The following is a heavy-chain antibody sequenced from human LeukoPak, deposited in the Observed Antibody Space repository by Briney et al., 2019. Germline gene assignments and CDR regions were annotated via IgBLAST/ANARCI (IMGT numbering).Heavy chain of an antibody. CDR2: IYHDGST. Sequence: SETLSLTCNVLGFSISSDYYWGWIRQPPGEGLEWTATIYHDGSTYYNPSLKSRVTMSVDTSKNQFSLKLSSVTAADTAVYYCATIFHRGDVWGKGTTVTVSS. D-gene: IGHD3-9*01. V-gene: IGHV4-38-2*02. J-gene: IGHJ6*04. CDR1: GFSISSDYY. CDR3: ATIFHRGDV.